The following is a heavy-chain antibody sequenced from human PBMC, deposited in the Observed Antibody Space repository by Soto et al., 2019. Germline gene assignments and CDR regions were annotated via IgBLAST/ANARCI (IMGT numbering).Heavy chain of an antibody. D-gene: IGHD6-6*01. CDR3: ARERALGRAAIGALQVHY. J-gene: IGHJ4*02. Sequence: QAQLVQSGAEVRKPGSSVKVSCKASGGTFGTSAISWVRQAPGQGLDWMGAVIPVFGTANYAQRFQGRVRLAADECTSKAYLELSILRSEDTAVYYCARERALGRAAIGALQVHYWGQGTPVTVSS. CDR1: GGTFGTSA. CDR2: VIPVFGTA. V-gene: IGHV1-69*01.